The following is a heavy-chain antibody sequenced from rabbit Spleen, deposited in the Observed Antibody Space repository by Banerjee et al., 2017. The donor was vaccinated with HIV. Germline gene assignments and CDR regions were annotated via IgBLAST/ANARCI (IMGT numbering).Heavy chain of an antibody. CDR3: ARESYAGYAGYYYVDYYSGMDL. V-gene: IGHV1S45*01. Sequence: QEQLEESGGDLVKPEGSLTLTCTASGFSFSSSYYMCWVRQAPGKGLEWIGCIGTGSGTTYYASWAKGRFTISITSSTTVTLQMTSLTAADTATYFCARESYAGYAGYYYVDYYSGMDLWGQGTPRHRL. CDR1: GFSFSSSYY. J-gene: IGHJ6*01. D-gene: IGHD7-1*01. CDR2: IGTGSGTT.